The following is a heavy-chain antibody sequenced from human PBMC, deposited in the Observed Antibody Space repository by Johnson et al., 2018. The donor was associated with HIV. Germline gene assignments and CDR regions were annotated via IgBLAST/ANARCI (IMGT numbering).Heavy chain of an antibody. CDR2: ISYDGSNK. D-gene: IGHD6-13*01. CDR1: GFTFSSYA. V-gene: IGHV3-30-3*01. Sequence: VQLVESGGGVVQPGRSLRLSCAASGFTFSSYAMHWVRQAPGKGLEWVAVISYDGSNKYYADSLKGRFTISRDNSKNTLYLQMNSLRAEDTAVYYCAKVSSWYFLRAFDIWGQGTMVTVSS. J-gene: IGHJ3*02. CDR3: AKVSSWYFLRAFDI.